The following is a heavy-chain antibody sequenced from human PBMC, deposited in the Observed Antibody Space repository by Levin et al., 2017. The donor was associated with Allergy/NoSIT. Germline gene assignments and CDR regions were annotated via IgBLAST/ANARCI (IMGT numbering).Heavy chain of an antibody. CDR1: GFTFSSYG. J-gene: IGHJ4*02. V-gene: IGHV3-30*18. Sequence: GGSLRLSCAASGFTFSSYGMHWVRQAPGKGLEWVAVISYDGSNKYYADSVKGRFTISRDNSKNTLYLQMNSLRAEDTAVYYCAKDPDDYYGSGSYVGDWGQGTLVTVSS. D-gene: IGHD3-10*01. CDR2: ISYDGSNK. CDR3: AKDPDDYYGSGSYVGD.